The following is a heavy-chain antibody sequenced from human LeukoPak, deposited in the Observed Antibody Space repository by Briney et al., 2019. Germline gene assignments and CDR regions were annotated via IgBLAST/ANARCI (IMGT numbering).Heavy chain of an antibody. CDR2: ISWNSGSI. D-gene: IGHD3-9*01. Sequence: GRSLRLSCTASGFTFDDYAMHWVRQAPGKGLEWVSGISWNSGSIGYADSVKGRFTISRDNAKNSLYLQMNSLRAEDTALYYCAKDALRYFDWLGDAFDIWGQGTMVTVSS. CDR3: AKDALRYFDWLGDAFDI. CDR1: GFTFDDYA. V-gene: IGHV3-9*01. J-gene: IGHJ3*02.